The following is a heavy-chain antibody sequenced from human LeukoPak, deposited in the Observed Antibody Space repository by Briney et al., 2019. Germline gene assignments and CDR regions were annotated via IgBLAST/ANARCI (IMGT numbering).Heavy chain of an antibody. V-gene: IGHV4-34*01. CDR1: GGSFSGYY. CDR2: INHNGGT. J-gene: IGHJ6*03. Sequence: PSETLSLTCVVYGGSFSGYYWSWIRQPPGKGLEWIGEINHNGGTGYNPSLKSRVTISIDTSKNQVSLKLTSVTAADTAVYYCARHQLGSTRSMDVWGKGTTVTISS. CDR3: ARHQLGSTRSMDV. D-gene: IGHD1-26*01.